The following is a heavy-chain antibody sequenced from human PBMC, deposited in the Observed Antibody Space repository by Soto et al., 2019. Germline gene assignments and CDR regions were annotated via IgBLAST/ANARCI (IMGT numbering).Heavy chain of an antibody. Sequence: EVQLLESGGGLVQPGGSLRLSCAASGFTFNNYAMTWVRQAPGKGLEWVSAISDGGDTTSYADSVKGRFTVSRDGSKNTLYRQMSSLRAEATALYYCAKGRGGSGSLTPRVDFWGQGTLVTVSS. J-gene: IGHJ4*02. CDR2: ISDGGDTT. CDR3: AKGRGGSGSLTPRVDF. CDR1: GFTFNNYA. V-gene: IGHV3-23*01. D-gene: IGHD3-10*01.